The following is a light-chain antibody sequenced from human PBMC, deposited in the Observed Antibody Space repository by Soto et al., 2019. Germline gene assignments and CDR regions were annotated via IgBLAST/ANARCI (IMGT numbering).Light chain of an antibody. CDR3: QVWDSSSDHRV. V-gene: IGLV1-44*01. CDR2: YDN. J-gene: IGLJ2*01. Sequence: QSVLTQPPSASGTPGQRVTISCSGSNSNIGSNTVNWYQQLPGTAPKLLIYYDNLRPSGVPDRISGSKSGTSASLAISGLQSDDEADYYCQVWDSSSDHRVFGGGTKVTVL. CDR1: NSNIGSNT.